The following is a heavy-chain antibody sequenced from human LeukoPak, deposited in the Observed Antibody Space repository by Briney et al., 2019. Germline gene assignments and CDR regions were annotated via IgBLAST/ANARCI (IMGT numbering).Heavy chain of an antibody. CDR3: ARDTRMVRGVTNWFDP. Sequence: ASVKVSCKASGYTFTSSGISWVRQAPGQGLEWMGWISAYNGNTNYAQKLQGRVTMTTDTSTSTAYMELRSLRSDDTAVYYCARDTRMVRGVTNWFDPWGQGTLVTVSS. V-gene: IGHV1-18*01. J-gene: IGHJ5*02. CDR2: ISAYNGNT. D-gene: IGHD3-10*01. CDR1: GYTFTSSG.